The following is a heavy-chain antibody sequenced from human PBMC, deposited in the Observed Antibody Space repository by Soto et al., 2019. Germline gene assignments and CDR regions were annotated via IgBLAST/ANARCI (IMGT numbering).Heavy chain of an antibody. CDR2: IIPILGIA. J-gene: IGHJ3*02. Sequence: QVQLVQSGAEVKKPGSSVKVSCKASGGTFSSYTISWVRQAPGQGLEWMGRIIPILGIANYAQKFQGRVTITADKSTSTAYMELSSLRSEDTAVYYCAREGGTYYYGSWSYLYDAFDIWGQGTMVTVSS. CDR1: GGTFSSYT. D-gene: IGHD3-10*01. CDR3: AREGGTYYYGSWSYLYDAFDI. V-gene: IGHV1-69*08.